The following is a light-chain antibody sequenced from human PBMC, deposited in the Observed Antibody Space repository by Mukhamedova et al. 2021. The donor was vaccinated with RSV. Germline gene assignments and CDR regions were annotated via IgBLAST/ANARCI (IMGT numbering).Light chain of an antibody. CDR3: QQYGSSPPLT. J-gene: IGKJ4*01. Sequence: MGSQKMSSRYLAWYQQRPGQAPRLLIYGASNRAAGIPDRFSGSGSGTDFTLTISRLEPEDFTVYYCQQYGSSPPLTFGGGTKVEI. CDR1: QKMSSRY. CDR2: GAS. V-gene: IGKV3-20*01.